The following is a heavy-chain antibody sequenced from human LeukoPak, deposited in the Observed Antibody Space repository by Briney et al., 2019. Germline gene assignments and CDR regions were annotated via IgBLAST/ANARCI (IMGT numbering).Heavy chain of an antibody. CDR1: GYSFVLYG. CDR3: ARLSESRSSYFDY. J-gene: IGHJ4*02. V-gene: IGHV1-18*01. Sequence: ASVKVSCKASGYSFVLYGISWVRQAPGQGPEWMGWISTYNGNTKYAEKFQGRVTMTTDTPTSTAYMELRSLRSDDTAVYYCARLSESRSSYFDYWGQGTLVTVSS. CDR2: ISTYNGNT.